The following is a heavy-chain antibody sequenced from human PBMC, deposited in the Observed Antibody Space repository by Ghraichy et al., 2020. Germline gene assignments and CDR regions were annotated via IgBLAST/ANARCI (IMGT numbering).Heavy chain of an antibody. CDR2: IYYSGST. CDR1: GGSISSGDYY. J-gene: IGHJ4*02. D-gene: IGHD2-15*01. Sequence: SETLSLTCTVSGGSISSGDYYWSWIRQPPGKGLEWIGYIYYSGSTYYNPSLKSRVTISVDTSKNQFSLKLSSVTAADTAVYYCARGYCSGGSCYCDYWGQGTLVTVSS. CDR3: ARGYCSGGSCYCDY. V-gene: IGHV4-30-4*01.